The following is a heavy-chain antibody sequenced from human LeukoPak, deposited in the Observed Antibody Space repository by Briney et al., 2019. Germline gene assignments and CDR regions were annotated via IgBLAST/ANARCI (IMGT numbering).Heavy chain of an antibody. V-gene: IGHV1-18*01. CDR2: ISAYNGNT. D-gene: IGHD2-15*01. Sequence: GASVKVSCKASGYTFTSYGISWVRQAPGQGLEWMGWISAYNGNTNYAQKLQSRVTMTTDTSTSTAYMELRSLRSDDTAVYYCARLLGYCSGGSCYSVGGEFDYWGQGTLVTVSS. CDR3: ARLLGYCSGGSCYSVGGEFDY. J-gene: IGHJ4*02. CDR1: GYTFTSYG.